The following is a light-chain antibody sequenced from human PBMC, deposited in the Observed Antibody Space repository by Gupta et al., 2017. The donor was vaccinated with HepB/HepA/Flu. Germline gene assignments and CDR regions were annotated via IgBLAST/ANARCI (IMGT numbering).Light chain of an antibody. V-gene: IGLV10-54*04. Sequence: QAGLTQPPAVSNDLRQTATLTCTGHGNNVGNQGAVWLQQHQGHPPKLLSYRNNTRPSGVSGRFSASRSGNTASLTITGLHPEDEADYFSSAWDSSLNAVLFGGGTKLTVL. CDR3: SAWDSSLNAVL. J-gene: IGLJ2*01. CDR2: RNN. CDR1: GNNVGNQG.